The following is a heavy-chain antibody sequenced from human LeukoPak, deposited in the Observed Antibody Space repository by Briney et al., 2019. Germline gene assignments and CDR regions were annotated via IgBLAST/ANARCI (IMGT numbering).Heavy chain of an antibody. CDR1: GFTFTNYA. J-gene: IGHJ5*02. D-gene: IGHD3-10*01. V-gene: IGHV3-23*01. CDR2: ISGSGDST. CDR3: AKAPRDYYGSGGDWFDA. Sequence: PGGSLRLSCAASGFTFTNYAMIWVRQAPGKGLEWVSAISGSGDSTYYTDSVKGRFTISRDNSKNTLYLQMNSLRAEDTAVYYCAKAPRDYYGSGGDWFDAWGQGTLVTVSS.